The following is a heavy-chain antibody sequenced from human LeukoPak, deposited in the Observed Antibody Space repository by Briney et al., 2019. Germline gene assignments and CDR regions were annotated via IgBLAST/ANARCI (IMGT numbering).Heavy chain of an antibody. J-gene: IGHJ6*03. V-gene: IGHV1-46*01. CDR2: INPSGGST. D-gene: IGHD3-22*01. CDR3: ARSEGDSSGYPHYYYYMDV. CDR1: GYTFTGYY. Sequence: ASVKVSCKPSGYTFTGYYMHWVRQAPGQGLEWMGIINPSGGSTSYAQKFQGRVTMTRDMSTSTVYMELSSLRSEDTAVYYCARSEGDSSGYPHYYYYMDVWGKGTTVTVSS.